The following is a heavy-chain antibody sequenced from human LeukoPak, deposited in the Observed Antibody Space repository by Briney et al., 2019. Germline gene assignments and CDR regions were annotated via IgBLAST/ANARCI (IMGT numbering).Heavy chain of an antibody. J-gene: IGHJ4*02. Sequence: PGGSLRLSCAASGFTFSSYSMNWVRQAPGKGLEWVSYISSSSGTIYYADSVKGRFTISRDNAKNSLYLQMNSLRDDDTAVYYCTRSPSLGGSYWGFDYWGQGTLVTVSS. CDR1: GFTFSSYS. CDR3: TRSPSLGGSYWGFDY. CDR2: ISSSSGTI. V-gene: IGHV3-48*02. D-gene: IGHD1-26*01.